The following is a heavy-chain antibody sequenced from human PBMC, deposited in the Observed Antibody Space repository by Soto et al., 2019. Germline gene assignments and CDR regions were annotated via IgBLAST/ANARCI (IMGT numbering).Heavy chain of an antibody. J-gene: IGHJ4*02. CDR3: AKDRAYCGGDCYSHNPYFDY. V-gene: IGHV3-23*01. D-gene: IGHD2-21*01. CDR1: GFTFSSYA. Sequence: GGSLRLSCAASGFTFSSYAMSWVRQAPGKGLEWVSAISGSGGSTYYADSVKGRFTISRDNSKNTLYLQMNSLRAEDTAVYYCAKDRAYCGGDCYSHNPYFDYWGQGTLVTVSS. CDR2: ISGSGGST.